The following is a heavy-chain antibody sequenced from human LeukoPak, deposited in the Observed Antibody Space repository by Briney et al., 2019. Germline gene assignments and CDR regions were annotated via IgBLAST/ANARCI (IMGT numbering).Heavy chain of an antibody. CDR1: GFTLSSYA. V-gene: IGHV3-64D*09. CDR3: VKDRREFEYYFDL. CDR2: ISSNGDTT. J-gene: IGHJ4*02. Sequence: PGGSLRLSCSASGFTLSSYAMHWVRQAPGKGLEYVSAISSNGDTTYHADSVKGRFTIFRDNSKNTLYLQMSSLRAEDTAVYYCVKDRREFEYYFDLWGQGTLVTVSS.